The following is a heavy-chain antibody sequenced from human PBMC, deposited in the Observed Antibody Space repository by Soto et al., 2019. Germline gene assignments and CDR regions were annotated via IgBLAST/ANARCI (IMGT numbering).Heavy chain of an antibody. CDR2: IIPIFGTA. CDR3: ARVEYRKEIGYCSSTSCYYLSQPSYYYYYYGMDV. V-gene: IGHV1-69*13. J-gene: IGHJ6*02. D-gene: IGHD2-2*03. Sequence: GASVKVSCKASGGTFSSYAISWVRQAPGQGLEWMGGIIPIFGTANYAQKFQGRVTITADESTSTAYMELSSLRSEDTAVYYCARVEYRKEIGYCSSTSCYYLSQPSYYYYYYGMDVWGQGTTVTVSS. CDR1: GGTFSSYA.